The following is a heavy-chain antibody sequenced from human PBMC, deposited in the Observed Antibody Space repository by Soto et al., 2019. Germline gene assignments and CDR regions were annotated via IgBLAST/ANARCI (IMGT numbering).Heavy chain of an antibody. CDR1: GFTFSSYA. V-gene: IGHV3-64D*06. D-gene: IGHD1-26*01. Sequence: GGSLRLSCSASGFTFSSYAMHWVRQAPGKGLEYVSATSSNGGSTYYADSVKGRFTISRDNSKNTLYLQMSSLRAEDTAVYYCVNETQVGATPSDYLQHWGQGTLVTVSS. CDR2: TSSNGGST. CDR3: VNETQVGATPSDYLQH. J-gene: IGHJ1*01.